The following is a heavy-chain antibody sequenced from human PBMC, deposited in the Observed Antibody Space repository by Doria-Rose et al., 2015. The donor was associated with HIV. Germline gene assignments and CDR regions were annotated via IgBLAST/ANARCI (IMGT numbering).Heavy chain of an antibody. CDR1: GGSISHYY. V-gene: IGHV4-59*01. D-gene: IGHD1-26*01. J-gene: IGHJ4*02. Sequence: QVQLQESGPGLVKPSETLSLTCSVSGGSISHYYWSWIRQPPGKGLEYTGDIFYTGSTNYSPSLKSRVSISIDTSMNKFSLRLSSVTAADTAVYYCARVLSGTYDYWGQGTLVTVSS. CDR3: ARVLSGTYDY. CDR2: IFYTGST.